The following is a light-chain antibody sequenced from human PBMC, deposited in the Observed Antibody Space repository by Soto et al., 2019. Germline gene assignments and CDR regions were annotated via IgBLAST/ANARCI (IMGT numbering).Light chain of an antibody. J-gene: IGKJ1*01. Sequence: VMRQSTAPLSVSPRAVPTPSCRASQGIGDTLAWYQHKPAQAPRLLIYGVSTRATGTPARFSGSGSGTEFTLTISSVQSEDFAVYYCQQYNKWLQPVGQGTKVDI. CDR2: GVS. CDR1: QGIGDT. V-gene: IGKV3-15*01. CDR3: QQYNKWLQP.